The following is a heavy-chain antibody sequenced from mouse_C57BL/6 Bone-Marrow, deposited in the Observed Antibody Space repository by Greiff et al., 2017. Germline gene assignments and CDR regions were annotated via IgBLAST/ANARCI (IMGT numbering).Heavy chain of an antibody. V-gene: IGHV1-39*01. J-gene: IGHJ4*01. CDR2: INPNYGTP. CDR3: ALYYYGMGAMDY. Sequence: LMEPGASVKISCKASGYSFTDYNMNWVKQSNGKSLEWIGVINPNYGTPSYNQKFKGKATLTVDQSSSTAYMQLNSLTSEDSAVYYCALYYYGMGAMDYWGQGTSVTVSS. D-gene: IGHD1-1*01. CDR1: GYSFTDYN.